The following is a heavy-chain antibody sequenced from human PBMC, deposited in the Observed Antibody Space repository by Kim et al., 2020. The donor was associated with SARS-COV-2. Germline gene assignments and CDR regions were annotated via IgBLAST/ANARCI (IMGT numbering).Heavy chain of an antibody. CDR3: ARVVGWDCGGDCYPYYFDY. Sequence: SETLSLTCTVSGGSISSYYWSWIRQPPGKGLEWIGYIYYSGSTNYNPSLKSRVTISVDTSKNQFSLKLSSVTAADTAVYYCARVVGWDCGGDCYPYYFDYWGQGTLVTVSS. J-gene: IGHJ4*02. CDR2: IYYSGST. V-gene: IGHV4-59*01. CDR1: GGSISSYY. D-gene: IGHD2-21*02.